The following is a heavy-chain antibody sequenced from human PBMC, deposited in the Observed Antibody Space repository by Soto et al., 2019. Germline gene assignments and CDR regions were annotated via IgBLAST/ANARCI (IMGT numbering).Heavy chain of an antibody. D-gene: IGHD3-3*01. V-gene: IGHV1-69*13. CDR2: IIPIFGTA. CDR1: GGTFSSYA. Sequence: SVKVSCKASGGTFSSYAISWVRQAPGQGLEWMGGIIPIFGTANYAQKFQGRVTITADESTSTAYMELSSLRSEDTAVYYCASSMTIFGVVILPLFDYWGQGTLVTVSS. J-gene: IGHJ4*02. CDR3: ASSMTIFGVVILPLFDY.